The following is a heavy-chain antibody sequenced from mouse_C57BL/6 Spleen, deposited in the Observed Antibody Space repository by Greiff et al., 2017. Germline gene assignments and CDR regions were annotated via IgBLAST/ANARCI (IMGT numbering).Heavy chain of an antibody. J-gene: IGHJ4*01. CDR3: ARSGYYGSSYYAMDY. CDR2: IYPGDGDT. Sequence: QVQLKESGPELVKPGASVKISCKASGYAFSSSWMNWVKQRPGTGLEWIGRIYPGDGDTNYNGKFKGKATLTADKSSSTAYMQLSSLTSEDSAVYFCARSGYYGSSYYAMDYWGQGTSVTVSS. D-gene: IGHD1-1*01. CDR1: GYAFSSSW. V-gene: IGHV1-82*01.